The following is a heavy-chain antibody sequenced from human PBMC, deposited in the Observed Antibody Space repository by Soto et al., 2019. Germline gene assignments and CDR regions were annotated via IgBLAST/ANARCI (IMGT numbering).Heavy chain of an antibody. CDR2: IYYSGST. CDR3: ASNREWEEGYYFDY. CDR1: GGSVSSGSYY. V-gene: IGHV4-61*01. Sequence: QVQLQESGPGLVKPSETLSLTCTVSGGSVSSGSYYWSWIRQPPGKGLEWIGYIYYSGSTNYNPSLKSRVTISVDTSKNQFSLKLSSVTAADTAVYYCASNREWEEGYYFDYWGQGTLVTVSS. D-gene: IGHD1-26*01. J-gene: IGHJ4*02.